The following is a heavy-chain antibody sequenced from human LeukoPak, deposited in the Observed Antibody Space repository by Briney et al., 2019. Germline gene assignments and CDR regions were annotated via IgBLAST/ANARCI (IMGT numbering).Heavy chain of an antibody. CDR1: GGSISSGGYY. CDR2: FYYSGST. J-gene: IGHJ4*02. CDR3: ARGPNSGYGRFDY. D-gene: IGHD5-12*01. V-gene: IGHV4-61*08. Sequence: SETLSLTCTVSGGSISSGGYYWSWLRQPPGRGLEWIGYFYYSGSTSYNPSLKGRVTISVDTSKNQFSLMLSSVTAADTAVYFCARGPNSGYGRFDYWGQGTLVTVSS.